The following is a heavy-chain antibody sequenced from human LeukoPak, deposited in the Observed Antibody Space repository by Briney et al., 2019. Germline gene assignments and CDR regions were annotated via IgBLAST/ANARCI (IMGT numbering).Heavy chain of an antibody. CDR2: ISSSGSTT. CDR3: AIRVRYSSGWTFYY. Sequence: GGSLRLSCAASGFTFSSYAMSWVRQAPGKGLEWVSSISSSGSTTYYADSVKGRFTISRDNSKHTLYLQMNSLRAEDKAVYYCAIRVRYSSGWTFYYCGGGTQVTLSS. V-gene: IGHV3-23*01. D-gene: IGHD6-19*01. J-gene: IGHJ4*02. CDR1: GFTFSSYA.